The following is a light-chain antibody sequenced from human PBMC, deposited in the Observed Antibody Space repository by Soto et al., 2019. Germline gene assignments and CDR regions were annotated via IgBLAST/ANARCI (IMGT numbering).Light chain of an antibody. CDR1: QSVSSNY. Sequence: IVLTQSPGTLSLSPGERATLSCRASQSVSSNYLAWFQQRPGQAPRLLIYGASRRAAGIPDRFSGSGSGTDFTLTISRLEPEDFAVYYCQQYGSPPLTFGGGTKVDIK. V-gene: IGKV3-20*01. CDR3: QQYGSPPLT. J-gene: IGKJ4*01. CDR2: GAS.